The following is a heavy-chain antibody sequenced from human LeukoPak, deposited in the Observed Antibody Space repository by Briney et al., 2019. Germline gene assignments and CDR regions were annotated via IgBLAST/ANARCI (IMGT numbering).Heavy chain of an antibody. CDR3: ARDGGSYLQPTDY. V-gene: IGHV3-23*01. CDR1: GFTFTTYA. Sequence: GGSLRLSCAASGFTFTTYAMSWVRQAPGKGLEWVSSITGSGDSTYYADSVKGRLTISRDNSKNTLYLQMNSLRAEDTAVYHCARDGGSYLQPTDYWGQGTLVTVSS. J-gene: IGHJ4*02. CDR2: ITGSGDST. D-gene: IGHD1-26*01.